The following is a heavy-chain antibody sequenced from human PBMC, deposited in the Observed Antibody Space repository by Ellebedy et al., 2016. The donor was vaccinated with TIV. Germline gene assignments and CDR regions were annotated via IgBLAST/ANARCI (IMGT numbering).Heavy chain of an antibody. D-gene: IGHD6-19*01. CDR2: VSPADFVP. CDR3: ARSGSSGWFDALDM. J-gene: IGHJ3*02. Sequence: GESPKISCKGSGYIFTSFWLGGVRQMPGKGLEWMGLVSPADFVPRYSPSFQGQVTISVDKSISTAYLRWSSLKASDTAIYYCARSGSSGWFDALDMWGQGTVVTVSS. V-gene: IGHV5-51*01. CDR1: GYIFTSFW.